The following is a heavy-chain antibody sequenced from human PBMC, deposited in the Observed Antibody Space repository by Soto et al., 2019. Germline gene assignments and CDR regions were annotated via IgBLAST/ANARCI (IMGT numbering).Heavy chain of an antibody. V-gene: IGHV2-5*02. J-gene: IGHJ4*02. Sequence: QITLRESGPALVKPTQTLTLTCSFSGFSLTTSGVGVGWIRQPPGKALEWLALVCWDDDEHYSPSLRSRLTITKDTSKNQVVLTMTNMGPVDTATYYCAHMGVAGTLYYFDYWGQGTLVTVSS. CDR1: GFSLTTSGVG. CDR3: AHMGVAGTLYYFDY. CDR2: VCWDDDE. D-gene: IGHD6-19*01.